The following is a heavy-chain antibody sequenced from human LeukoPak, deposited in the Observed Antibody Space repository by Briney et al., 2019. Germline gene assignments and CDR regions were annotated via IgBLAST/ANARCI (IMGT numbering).Heavy chain of an antibody. D-gene: IGHD1-26*01. CDR2: ISGGGLST. V-gene: IGHV3-23*01. CDR1: GFTFNIYA. CDR3: AKDIGSHGAFDI. Sequence: GGSLRLSCAASGFTFNIYAMTWVRQAPGKGPEWVSTISGGGLSTYYADSVMGRFTISRDSSKNTLYLQMNSLRAEDTAVYYCAKDIGSHGAFDIWGQGTMVTVSS. J-gene: IGHJ3*02.